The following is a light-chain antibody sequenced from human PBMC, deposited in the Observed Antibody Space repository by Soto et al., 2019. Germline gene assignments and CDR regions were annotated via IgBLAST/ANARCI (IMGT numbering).Light chain of an antibody. CDR3: QRTYSFPHT. CDR1: ERIGSW. CDR2: GAS. V-gene: IGKV1-12*01. Sequence: DVPMTQTPSSVSASVGDRVTITCRASERIGSWLAWYQQKPGKAPKLMIDGASNLQREVPSRFSGSGSEKDFALTISSLQPEDFATYHCQRTYSFPHTFGQGTEVEMK. J-gene: IGKJ2*01.